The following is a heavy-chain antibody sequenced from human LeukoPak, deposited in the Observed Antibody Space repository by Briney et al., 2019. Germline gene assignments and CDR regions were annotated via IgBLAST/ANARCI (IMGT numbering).Heavy chain of an antibody. J-gene: IGHJ4*02. CDR1: GYTFTGDY. D-gene: IGHD5-18*01. CDR3: ARGTAMGRWSLDY. Sequence: ASVTVSFKASGYTFTGDYVNWVRQAPGQGLEWMGWINPNSGDTNYPHKFQDRVTMTRDTTISTAYMELNRLKSDDTAVYYCARGTAMGRWSLDYWGQGTLVTVSS. CDR2: INPNSGDT. V-gene: IGHV1-2*02.